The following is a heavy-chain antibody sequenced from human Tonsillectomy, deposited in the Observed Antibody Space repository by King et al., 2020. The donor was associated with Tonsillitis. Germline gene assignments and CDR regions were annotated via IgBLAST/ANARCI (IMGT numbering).Heavy chain of an antibody. CDR2: INTDNGNT. J-gene: IGHJ4*02. V-gene: IGHV1-3*04. CDR1: GYTFTTYA. CDR3: ARDRRLEDSSGYHIVFDY. Sequence: QLVQSESEVRKPGASVKVSCTASGYTFTTYAIHWVRQAPGQRLEWMGWINTDNGNTKYSRKFQDRVTITRDTSASTVYMELSSLTSEDTAVYYCARDRRLEDSSGYHIVFDYWGQGTLVTVSS. D-gene: IGHD3-22*01.